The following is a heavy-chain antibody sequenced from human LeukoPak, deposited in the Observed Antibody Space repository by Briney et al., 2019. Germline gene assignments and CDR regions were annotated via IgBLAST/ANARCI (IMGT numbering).Heavy chain of an antibody. V-gene: IGHV1-18*01. CDR1: GYTFTSYG. D-gene: IGHD3-3*01. J-gene: IGHJ6*02. CDR2: ISAYNGNT. CDR3: AREYDFWSGYCMDV. Sequence: ASVKVSCKASGYTFTSYGISWVRQAPGQGLEWMGWISAYNGNTNYVQKLQGRVTMTTDTSTSTAYMELRSLRSDDTAVYYCAREYDFWSGYCMDVWGQGTTVTVSS.